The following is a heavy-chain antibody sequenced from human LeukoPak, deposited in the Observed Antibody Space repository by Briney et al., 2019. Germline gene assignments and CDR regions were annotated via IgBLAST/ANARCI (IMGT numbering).Heavy chain of an antibody. CDR1: GFTFRSYA. CDR3: AARPTSEAVAPSDF. V-gene: IGHV3-23*01. Sequence: GGSLRLSCATSGFTFRSYAMIWVRQAPERGLQWVSGISGSGTYYADFAKGRFTISRDNSKNTLYLQMNSLRAEDTATYYCAARPTSEAVAPSDFWGQGTLVTVSP. CDR2: ISGSGT. D-gene: IGHD6-19*01. J-gene: IGHJ4*02.